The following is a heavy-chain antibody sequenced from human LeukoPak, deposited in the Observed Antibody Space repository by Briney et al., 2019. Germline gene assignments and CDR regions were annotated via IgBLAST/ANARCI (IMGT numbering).Heavy chain of an antibody. CDR1: GGSISSGGYY. CDR3: ARGGGFWSGYFDY. Sequence: SETLSLTCTVSGGSISSGGYYWSWIRQHPGKGLEWIGYIYYGGSTYYNPSLKSRVTISVDTSKNQFSLKLSSVTAADTAVYYCARGGGFWSGYFDYWGQGTLVTVSS. V-gene: IGHV4-31*03. J-gene: IGHJ4*02. D-gene: IGHD3-3*01. CDR2: IYYGGST.